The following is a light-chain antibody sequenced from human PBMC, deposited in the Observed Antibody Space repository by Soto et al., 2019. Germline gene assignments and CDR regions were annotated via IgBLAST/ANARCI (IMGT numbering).Light chain of an antibody. V-gene: IGKV1-5*01. Sequence: DIPMTQSPSTLSASVGDRVTITCRASQNVFTWLAWYQHRPGKAPKLLIYDASILESGVPSRFSGSGSGTEFTLTITSLQSDDFATYYCQQYNTHSFGGGTKVEI. CDR2: DAS. J-gene: IGKJ4*01. CDR1: QNVFTW. CDR3: QQYNTHS.